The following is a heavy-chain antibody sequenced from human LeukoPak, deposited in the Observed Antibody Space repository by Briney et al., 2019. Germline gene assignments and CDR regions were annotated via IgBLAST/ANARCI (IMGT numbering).Heavy chain of an antibody. CDR3: ARGLYARDYYYYMDV. V-gene: IGHV4-4*08. D-gene: IGHD5/OR15-5a*01. CDR1: GGSISSYY. J-gene: IGHJ6*03. CDR2: IYTSGST. Sequence: SETLSLTCTVSGGSISSYYWSWIRQPPGKGLEWIGRIYTSGSTNYNPSLKSRVTISVDTSKNQFSLKLSSVTAADTAVYYCARGLYARDYYYYMDVWGKGTTVTVSS.